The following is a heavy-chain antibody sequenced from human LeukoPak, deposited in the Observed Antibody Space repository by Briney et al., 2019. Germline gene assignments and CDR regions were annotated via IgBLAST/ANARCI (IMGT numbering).Heavy chain of an antibody. Sequence: GSLRLSCAASGFAFSSYAMNWVRQAPGKGLEWIGNIYYSGSTYYKPSLKSRVTISVDTSKNQFSLKLSSVTAADTAVYYCARVYSGGYYGGGYFDFWGQGTLVTVSS. V-gene: IGHV4-39*07. D-gene: IGHD1-26*01. CDR2: IYYSGST. CDR3: ARVYSGGYYGGGYFDF. CDR1: GFAFSSYA. J-gene: IGHJ4*02.